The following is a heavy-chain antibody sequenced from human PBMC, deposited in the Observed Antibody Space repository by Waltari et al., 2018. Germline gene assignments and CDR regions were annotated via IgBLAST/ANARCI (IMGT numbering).Heavy chain of an antibody. CDR1: GYTFTSYA. J-gene: IGHJ4*02. CDR3: AGYLTMVRGFLGGGLGGY. Sequence: QVQLVQSGAEVKKPGASVKVSCKASGYTFTSYAMHWVRQAPGQRLEWMGWINAGNCNTKYSQKFPGRVTITRDTSASTPDIELSSLRSEDTVFFSCAGYLTMVRGFLGGGLGGYWGQGTLVTVSS. V-gene: IGHV1-3*01. CDR2: INAGNCNT. D-gene: IGHD3-10*01.